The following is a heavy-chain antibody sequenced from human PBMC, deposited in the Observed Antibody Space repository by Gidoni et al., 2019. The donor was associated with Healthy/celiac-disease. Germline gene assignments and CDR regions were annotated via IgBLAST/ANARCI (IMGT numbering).Heavy chain of an antibody. J-gene: IGHJ6*02. CDR2: ISSSSSFI. CDR3: ARGGGYLGYCSSTSCPYYYYGMDV. Sequence: EVQLVESGGGLVKPGGSLRLSCAASRFTFRSDSMNWVRQAPGKGLEWVPSISSSSSFIYYADSVKGRFTISRDNAKNSLYLQMTSLRAEDTAVYYCARGGGYLGYCSSTSCPYYYYGMDVWGQGTTVTVSS. V-gene: IGHV3-21*01. CDR1: RFTFRSDS. D-gene: IGHD2-2*01.